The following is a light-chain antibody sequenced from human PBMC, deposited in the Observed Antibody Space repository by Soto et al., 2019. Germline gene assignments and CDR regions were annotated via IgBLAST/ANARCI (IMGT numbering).Light chain of an antibody. CDR2: DAS. CDR1: QSISNW. J-gene: IGKJ1*01. Sequence: DIQMTQSPFTLSASVGDRVTITCRASQSISNWLAWYQQKQGKAPKLLIYDASSLESWVPSRFSGSGSGTEFTLTISSLQPDDFATYYCQQYNSYWGTFGQGTKVDI. V-gene: IGKV1-5*01. CDR3: QQYNSYWGT.